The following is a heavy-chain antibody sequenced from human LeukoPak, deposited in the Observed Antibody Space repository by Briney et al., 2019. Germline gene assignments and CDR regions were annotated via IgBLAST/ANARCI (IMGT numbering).Heavy chain of an antibody. CDR3: ARDHKVRGVDY. Sequence: SEALSLTCAVSGGSISSGGDSWGWIRQPPGKGLEWFGYIYHNGSTYYDPSLKSRVTISVDRSKNKFSLKLSSGTAADTAEYYCARDHKVRGVDYWGQGTLVTVSS. CDR1: GGSISSGGDS. J-gene: IGHJ4*02. CDR2: IYHNGST. D-gene: IGHD3-10*01. V-gene: IGHV4-30-2*01.